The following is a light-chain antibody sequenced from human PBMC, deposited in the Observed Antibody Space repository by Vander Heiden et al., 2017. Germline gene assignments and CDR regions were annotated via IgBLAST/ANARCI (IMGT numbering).Light chain of an antibody. V-gene: IGKV2-28*01. Sequence: DIVMTQSPLSLPVNPGEPASISCRSSQSLLHSNGYNYLDWYLQKPGQSPQLLIYLGSNRASGVPDRFSGSGSGTDFTLKISRVEAEDVGVYYCMQALQTPTFGQGTKVEIK. J-gene: IGKJ1*01. CDR3: MQALQTPT. CDR1: QSLLHSNGYNY. CDR2: LGS.